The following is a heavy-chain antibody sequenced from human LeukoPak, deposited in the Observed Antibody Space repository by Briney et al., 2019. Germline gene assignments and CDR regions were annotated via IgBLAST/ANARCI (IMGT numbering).Heavy chain of an antibody. CDR3: AKDVSYKSKGLDY. CDR2: ISSSSSTI. Sequence: GGSLRLSCAASGFTFSSYSMNWVRQAPGKGLEWVSYISSSSSTIYYADSVKGRFTISRDNSKNTLYLQMNSLRAEDTAVYYCAKDVSYKSKGLDYWGQGTLVTVSS. D-gene: IGHD5-24*01. J-gene: IGHJ4*02. CDR1: GFTFSSYS. V-gene: IGHV3-48*01.